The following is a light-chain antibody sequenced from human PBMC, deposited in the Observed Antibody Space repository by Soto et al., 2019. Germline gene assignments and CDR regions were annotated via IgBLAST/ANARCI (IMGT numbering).Light chain of an antibody. Sequence: QSVLTQPASVSGSPGQSITISCTGTSSDVGGYNFVSWYQQHPGKAPKLMIYEVSNRPSGVSNRFSGSKSGNTASLTISGLQAEDEADYYCSSYARSNTLVFGTGTKLTV. CDR2: EVS. V-gene: IGLV2-14*01. J-gene: IGLJ1*01. CDR1: SSDVGGYNF. CDR3: SSYARSNTLV.